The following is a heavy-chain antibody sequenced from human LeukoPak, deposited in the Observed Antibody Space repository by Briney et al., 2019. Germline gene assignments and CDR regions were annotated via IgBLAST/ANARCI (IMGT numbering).Heavy chain of an antibody. J-gene: IGHJ3*02. CDR3: AKDGGDYVWGSYRRTYAFDI. Sequence: GGSLRLSCAASGFTFSSYAMSWVRQAPGKGLEWVSAISGSGGSTYYADSVKGRFTISRDNSKNTLYLQMNSLRAEDTAVYYCAKDGGDYVWGSYRRTYAFDIWGQGTMVTVSS. V-gene: IGHV3-23*01. CDR1: GFTFSSYA. D-gene: IGHD3-16*02. CDR2: ISGSGGST.